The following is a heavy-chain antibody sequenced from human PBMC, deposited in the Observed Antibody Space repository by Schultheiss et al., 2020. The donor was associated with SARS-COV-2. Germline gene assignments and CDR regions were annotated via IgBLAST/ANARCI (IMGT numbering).Heavy chain of an antibody. CDR3: AKKWVRGATPN. D-gene: IGHD4/OR15-4a*01. CDR2: INHSGST. J-gene: IGHJ4*02. CDR1: GGSFSGYY. Sequence: GSLRLSCAVYGGSFSGYYWSWIRQPPGKGLEWIGEINHSGSTNYNPSLKSRVTISVDTSKNQFSLKLSSVTAADTAVYYCAKKWVRGATPNWGQGTLVTVSS. V-gene: IGHV4-34*01.